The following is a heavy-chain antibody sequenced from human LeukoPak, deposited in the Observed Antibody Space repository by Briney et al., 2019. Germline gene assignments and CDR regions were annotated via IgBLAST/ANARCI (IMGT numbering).Heavy chain of an antibody. V-gene: IGHV3-74*01. D-gene: IGHD1-26*01. CDR3: AREKELLGARGAFDI. Sequence: GGSLRLSCAASGFTFSSYWMHWVRQAPGKGLVWVSRINSDGSSTSYADSVKGRFTISRDNAKNTLYLQMNSLRAEDTAVYYCAREKELLGARGAFDIWGQGTMATVSS. CDR2: INSDGSST. CDR1: GFTFSSYW. J-gene: IGHJ3*02.